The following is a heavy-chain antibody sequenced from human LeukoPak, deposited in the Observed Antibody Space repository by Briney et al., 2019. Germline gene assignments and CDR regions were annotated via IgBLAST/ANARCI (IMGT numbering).Heavy chain of an antibody. CDR3: VRVKYYYDSSGPFDY. D-gene: IGHD3-22*01. CDR2: IYPNSGVT. Sequence: ASVKVSCKTSGYTFTGYYMHWVRQAPGQGLEWRGRIYPNSGVTNYAQKFQGRVTMTRDTSISTAYMELSSLRSDDTAVYSCVRVKYYYDSSGPFDYWGQGTLVTVSS. V-gene: IGHV1-2*06. CDR1: GYTFTGYY. J-gene: IGHJ4*02.